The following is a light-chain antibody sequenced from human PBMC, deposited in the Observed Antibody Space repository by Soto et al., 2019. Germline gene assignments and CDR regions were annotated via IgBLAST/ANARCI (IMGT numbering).Light chain of an antibody. CDR2: DAS. J-gene: IGKJ4*01. CDR1: QDIKNY. CDR3: QQSVSLPLS. Sequence: DIQMTQSPSSLSASVGDRVTITCQASQDIKNYLNWYQQRPGKAPKVLISDASNLETGVPSRFSGSGFGTHFIFNISSLQPDDAGTYYCQQSVSLPLSFGGGTKVDIK. V-gene: IGKV1-33*01.